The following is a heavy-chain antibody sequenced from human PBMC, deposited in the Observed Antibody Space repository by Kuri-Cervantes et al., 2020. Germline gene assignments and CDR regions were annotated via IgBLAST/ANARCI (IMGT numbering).Heavy chain of an antibody. Sequence: GESLKISCAASGFTLNDYALHWVRQPPGKGLEWVSLISWDGIRTYYADSVKGRFTISRDNSKNSLYLQMNSLRAEDTALYYCAKDRAAAGTRYYYYYMDVWGKGTTVTVSS. J-gene: IGHJ6*03. CDR3: AKDRAAAGTRYYYYYMDV. V-gene: IGHV3-43D*04. D-gene: IGHD6-13*01. CDR2: ISWDGIRT. CDR1: GFTLNDYA.